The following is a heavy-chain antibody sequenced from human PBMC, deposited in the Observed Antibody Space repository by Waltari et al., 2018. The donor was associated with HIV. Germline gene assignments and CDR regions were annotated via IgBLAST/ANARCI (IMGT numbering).Heavy chain of an antibody. CDR1: AGSITSLY. J-gene: IGHJ4*02. CDR2: VFHEGGT. V-gene: IGHV4-59*11. D-gene: IGHD5-18*01. CDR3: AGGYTYGSKFDY. Sequence: QVQLQESGPGLVRPSETLSLTCTVSAGSITSLYWSWIRQPPGKRLQWLGYVFHEGGTNSYPSLKSRVTMSVDTSKNQFSLSLRSVTAADTAIYYCAGGYTYGSKFDYWGQGILVTVSS.